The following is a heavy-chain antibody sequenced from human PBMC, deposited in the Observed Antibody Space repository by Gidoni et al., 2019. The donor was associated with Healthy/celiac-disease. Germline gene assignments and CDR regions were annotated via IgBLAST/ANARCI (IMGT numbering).Heavy chain of an antibody. J-gene: IGHJ4*02. CDR1: GDTFTSYY. CDR3: ARDGNYDYVWGSYRPIDY. Sequence: QVQLVQSGAEVKKPGASVKVSCKASGDTFTSYYMHWVRQAPGQGREWMGIINPSGGSTSYAQKFQGGVTMTRDTPTSTVYMELSSLRSEDTAVYYCARDGNYDYVWGSYRPIDYWGQGTLVTVSS. CDR2: INPSGGST. V-gene: IGHV1-46*01. D-gene: IGHD3-16*02.